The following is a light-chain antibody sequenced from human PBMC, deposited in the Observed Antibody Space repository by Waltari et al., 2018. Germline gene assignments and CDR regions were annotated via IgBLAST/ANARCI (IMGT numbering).Light chain of an antibody. V-gene: IGKV3-20*01. CDR3: QQYDTSPQT. J-gene: IGKJ1*01. Sequence: EIVLTQSPGTLSLSPGERATLSRRASQSVSGRYLAWYQQKPGQAPRLLIFDAISRGTGIPDRFSGSGSGTDFTLSINRLEPEDSAVYYCQQYDTSPQTFGQGTKVEI. CDR2: DAI. CDR1: QSVSGRY.